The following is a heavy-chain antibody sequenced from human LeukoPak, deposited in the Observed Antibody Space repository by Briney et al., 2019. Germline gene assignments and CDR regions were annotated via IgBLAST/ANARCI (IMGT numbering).Heavy chain of an antibody. J-gene: IGHJ4*02. CDR3: ARHSSRSGSFDY. D-gene: IGHD6-13*01. CDR2: ISSSSSYI. Sequence: PGGSLRLSCAASGFTFRSYSMNWVRQAPGKGLEWVSSISSSSSYIYYADSVKGRFTISRDNAKNSLYLQMNSLRAEDTAVYYCARHSSRSGSFDYWGQGTLVTVSS. V-gene: IGHV3-21*01. CDR1: GFTFRSYS.